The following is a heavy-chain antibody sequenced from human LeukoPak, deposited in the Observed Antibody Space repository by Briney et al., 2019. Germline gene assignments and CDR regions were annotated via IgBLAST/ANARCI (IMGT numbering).Heavy chain of an antibody. Sequence: ASVKVSCKASGYTFTMYGISWVRQAPGQGLQWLGWISPHNGNTNNGHDLQGRVTMTTDTSTSTAYLELRSLRSDDTAIYYCVRDLNYVTLGYDILGDIGCYFDYWGQGSLVTVSS. CDR1: GYTFTMYG. V-gene: IGHV1-18*01. CDR2: ISPHNGNT. J-gene: IGHJ4*02. D-gene: IGHD3-9*01. CDR3: VRDLNYVTLGYDILGDIGCYFDY.